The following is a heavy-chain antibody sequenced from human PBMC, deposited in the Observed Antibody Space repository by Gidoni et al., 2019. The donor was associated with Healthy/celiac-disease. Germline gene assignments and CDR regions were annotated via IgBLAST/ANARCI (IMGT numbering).Heavy chain of an antibody. CDR3: ARLTPAGYSSGWTDY. Sequence: QLQLQESGPALVMPSETLSLTCTVSGGSISSSSNYWGWIRQPPGKGLEWIGSIHYRGSTYYNASRKSRGTISVDTSKNQFSLKLSSVTAADTAVYYGARLTPAGYSSGWTDYWGQGTLVTVSA. V-gene: IGHV4-39*01. CDR2: IHYRGST. J-gene: IGHJ4*02. D-gene: IGHD6-19*01. CDR1: GGSISSSSNY.